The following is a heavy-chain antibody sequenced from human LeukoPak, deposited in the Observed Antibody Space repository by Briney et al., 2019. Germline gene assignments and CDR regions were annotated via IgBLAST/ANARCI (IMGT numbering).Heavy chain of an antibody. Sequence: GGSLRLSCAASGFTFSSYWMSWVRQAPGKGLEWVANIKQDGSEKYYVDSVKGRSTISRDNAKNSLYLQMNSLRAEDTAVYYCAREGSSWYGYFDYWGQGTLVTVSS. CDR1: GFTFSSYW. CDR3: AREGSSWYGYFDY. CDR2: IKQDGSEK. V-gene: IGHV3-7*01. J-gene: IGHJ4*02. D-gene: IGHD6-13*01.